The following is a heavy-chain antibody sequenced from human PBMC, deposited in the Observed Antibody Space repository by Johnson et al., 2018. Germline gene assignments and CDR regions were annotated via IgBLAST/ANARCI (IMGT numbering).Heavy chain of an antibody. V-gene: IGHV3-15*01. J-gene: IGHJ6*02. Sequence: VQLVESGGGLVKXGGSXRLXCAASEFTFSNAWMTWVRQAPGKGLECVARIKTQIDGGTTEYAAPVKGSFTISRDDSKSMLYLQMNSLRAEDTAVYYCARSSSERFLYYYGMDVWGQGTTVTVSS. CDR1: EFTFSNAW. D-gene: IGHD6-13*01. CDR2: IKTQIDGGTT. CDR3: ARSSSERFLYYYGMDV.